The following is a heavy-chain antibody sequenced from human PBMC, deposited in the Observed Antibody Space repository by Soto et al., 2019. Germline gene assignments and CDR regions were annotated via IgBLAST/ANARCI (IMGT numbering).Heavy chain of an antibody. V-gene: IGHV4-39*01. CDR1: GDSIGSSLHY. CDR3: AGHAPPGVAAPFHY. Sequence: SETLSLTCTVSGDSIGSSLHYWGWIRQAPGKGLEWIGSIYYSGSTYYSPSLTSRVTMSVDTSRNQLSLKLTSVTAADTAVYYCAGHAPPGVAAPFHYWGQGTLVTVSS. CDR2: IYYSGST. J-gene: IGHJ4*02. D-gene: IGHD2-8*01.